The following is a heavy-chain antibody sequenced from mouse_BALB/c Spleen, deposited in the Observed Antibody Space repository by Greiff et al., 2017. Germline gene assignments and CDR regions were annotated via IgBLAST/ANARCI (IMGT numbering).Heavy chain of an antibody. CDR3: ARSYYYGSSYSWFAY. J-gene: IGHJ3*01. D-gene: IGHD1-1*01. CDR2: INSNGGST. V-gene: IGHV5-6-3*01. Sequence: EVQGVESGGGLVQPGGSLKLSCAASGFTFSSYGMSWVRQTPDKRLELVATINSNGGSTYYPDSVKGRFTISRDTAKNTLYLQMSSLKSEDTAMYYCARSYYYGSSYSWFAYWGQGTLVTVSA. CDR1: GFTFSSYG.